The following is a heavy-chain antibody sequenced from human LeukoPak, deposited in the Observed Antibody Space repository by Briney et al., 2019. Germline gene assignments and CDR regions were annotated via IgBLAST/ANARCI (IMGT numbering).Heavy chain of an antibody. CDR3: AKDPPPVAGTSDFDY. D-gene: IGHD6-19*01. CDR1: EFSVGSNY. V-gene: IGHV3-23*01. J-gene: IGHJ4*02. Sequence: GGSLRLSCAASEFSVGSNYMTWVRQAPGKGLEWVSAISGSGGSTYYADSVKGRFTISRDNSKNTLYLQMNSLRAEDTAVYYCAKDPPPVAGTSDFDYWGQGTLVTVSS. CDR2: ISGSGGST.